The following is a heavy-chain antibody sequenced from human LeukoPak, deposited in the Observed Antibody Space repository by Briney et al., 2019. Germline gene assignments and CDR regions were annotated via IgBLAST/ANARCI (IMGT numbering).Heavy chain of an antibody. CDR2: IYSGGST. J-gene: IGHJ4*02. D-gene: IGHD3-22*01. CDR1: GFTVSSNY. V-gene: IGHV3-66*02. Sequence: GSLRLSCAASGFTVSSNYMSWVRQAPGKGLEWVSVIYSGGSTYYADSVKGRFTISRDNSKNTLYLQMNSLRAEDTAVYYCARGRYDSSGYYYLGYWGQGTLVTVSS. CDR3: ARGRYDSSGYYYLGY.